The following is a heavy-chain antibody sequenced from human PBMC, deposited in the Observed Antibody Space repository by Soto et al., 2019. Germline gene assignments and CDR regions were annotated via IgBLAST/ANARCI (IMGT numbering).Heavy chain of an antibody. CDR3: ARLQAAAGDNDLTFDY. D-gene: IGHD6-13*01. V-gene: IGHV5-10-1*01. CDR2: IDPSDSCT. CDR1: GYSFTSYW. Sequence: EVQLVQSGAEVKKPGESLRISCKGSGYSFTSYWISWVRQMPGKGLEWMGRIDPSDSCTTYSPSVQGHVTISADKSISTAYLQWSSLKASDTAMYYCARLQAAAGDNDLTFDYWGQGTLVTVSS. J-gene: IGHJ4*02.